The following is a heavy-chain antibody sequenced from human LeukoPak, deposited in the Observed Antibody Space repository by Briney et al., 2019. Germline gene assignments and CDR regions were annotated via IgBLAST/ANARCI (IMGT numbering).Heavy chain of an antibody. Sequence: GGSLRLSCAASGFSFSSYGMSWVRQAPGKGLEWVSAISGSGGSTYYADSVKGRFTISRDNSKNTLYLQMNSLRAEDTAVYYCARSGWTYYFDYWGQGTLVTVSS. D-gene: IGHD6-19*01. CDR2: ISGSGGST. CDR1: GFSFSSYG. CDR3: ARSGWTYYFDY. J-gene: IGHJ4*02. V-gene: IGHV3-23*01.